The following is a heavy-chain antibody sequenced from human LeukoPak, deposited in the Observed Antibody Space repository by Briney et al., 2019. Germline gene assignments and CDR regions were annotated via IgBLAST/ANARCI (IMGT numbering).Heavy chain of an antibody. CDR3: ATSDYYDTSGHPHDAFDI. Sequence: GGPLRLSCAASGFTFSIYAMIWVRQAPGKGLEWVSSLSGSGGSASYADSVKGRFTISRDNSKDTLYLQMNSLRAEDTAVYYCATSDYYDTSGHPHDAFDIWGQGTMVTVSS. CDR2: LSGSGGSA. CDR1: GFTFSIYA. D-gene: IGHD3-22*01. V-gene: IGHV3-23*01. J-gene: IGHJ3*02.